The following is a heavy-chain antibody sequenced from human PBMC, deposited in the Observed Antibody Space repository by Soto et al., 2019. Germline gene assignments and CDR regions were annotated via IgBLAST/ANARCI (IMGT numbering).Heavy chain of an antibody. CDR3: TTDPSGDLGYCSGGSCYSGWFDP. V-gene: IGHV3-15*07. CDR2: IKSKTDGGTT. J-gene: IGHJ5*02. D-gene: IGHD2-15*01. Sequence: EVQLVESGGGLVKPGGSLRLSCAASGFTFSNAWMNWVRQAPGKGLEWVGRIKSKTDGGTTDYAAPVKGRFTISRDDSKNTMYLQMNSLTTEDTAVYYCTTDPSGDLGYCSGGSCYSGWFDPWGQGTLVTVSS. CDR1: GFTFSNAW.